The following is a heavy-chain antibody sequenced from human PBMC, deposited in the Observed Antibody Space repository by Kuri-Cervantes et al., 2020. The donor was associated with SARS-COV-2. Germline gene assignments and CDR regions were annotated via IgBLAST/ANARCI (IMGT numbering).Heavy chain of an antibody. CDR3: ARDGQGLYCSGGSCYSRWFDP. J-gene: IGHJ5*02. Sequence: GGSLRLSCAASGFTFSSYAMHWVRQAPGKGLEWVAVISYDGSNKYYADSVKGRFTISRDNSKNTLYLQMNSLRAEDTAVYYCARDGQGLYCSGGSCYSRWFDPWGQGTLVTVSS. CDR2: ISYDGSNK. CDR1: GFTFSSYA. D-gene: IGHD2-15*01. V-gene: IGHV3-30-3*01.